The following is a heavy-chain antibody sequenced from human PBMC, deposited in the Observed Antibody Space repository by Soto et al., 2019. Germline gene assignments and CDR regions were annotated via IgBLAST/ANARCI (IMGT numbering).Heavy chain of an antibody. V-gene: IGHV3-23*01. J-gene: IGHJ3*02. Sequence: GGSLRLSCAASGFTFSSYAMSWVRQAPGKGLEWVSAISGGGGSTYYADTVKGRFTISRDNSKNTQYLQMNSLRAEYMAVYYCAKSSVGRFSAFDIWGQGTMVTVSS. CDR3: AKSSVGRFSAFDI. CDR2: ISGGGGST. CDR1: GFTFSSYA. D-gene: IGHD1-26*01.